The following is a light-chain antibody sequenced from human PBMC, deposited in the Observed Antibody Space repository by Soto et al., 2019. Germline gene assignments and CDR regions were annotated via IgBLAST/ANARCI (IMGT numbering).Light chain of an antibody. Sequence: QSALTQPASVSGSPGQSITISCTGTSSDVGGYNYVSWYQQHPGKAPKLMIYDVSNRPSGVSNRFSGSKSGTSATLGITGLQTGDEADYYCGSWDTSLSGVVFGGGTQLTVL. CDR1: SSDVGGYNY. CDR2: DVS. V-gene: IGLV2-14*01. J-gene: IGLJ3*02. CDR3: GSWDTSLSGVV.